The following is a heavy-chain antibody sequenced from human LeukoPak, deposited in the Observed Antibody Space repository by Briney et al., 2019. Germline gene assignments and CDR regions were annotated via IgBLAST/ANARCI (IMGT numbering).Heavy chain of an antibody. J-gene: IGHJ4*02. V-gene: IGHV3-20*04. CDR2: INWNGDST. Sequence: PGGSLRLSCAASGFTFDDYGMSWVRQAPGKGLEWVSSINWNGDSTGYADSVKGRFTISRDNAKNSLHLQMNSLRAEDTALYYCARTPIWRYFDWLLSVGGWGQGTLVTVSS. CDR1: GFTFDDYG. CDR3: ARTPIWRYFDWLLSVGG. D-gene: IGHD3-9*01.